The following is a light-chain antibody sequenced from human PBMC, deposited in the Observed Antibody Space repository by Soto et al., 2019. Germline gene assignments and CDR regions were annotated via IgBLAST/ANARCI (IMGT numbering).Light chain of an antibody. CDR1: QSISIG. J-gene: IGKJ1*01. CDR3: QQRSNWWT. CDR2: GAS. V-gene: IGKV3D-15*01. Sequence: IEMTHSPATLSVSPGERATLSCRASQSISIGLAWYRQKPGQAPRLLIYGASTRATGTPARFSGSGSGTDFTLTISSLQSEDFALYYCQQRSNWWTFGQGTKVDIK.